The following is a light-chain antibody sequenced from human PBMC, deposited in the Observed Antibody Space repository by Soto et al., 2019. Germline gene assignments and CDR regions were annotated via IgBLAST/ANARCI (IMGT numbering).Light chain of an antibody. CDR3: SSYTSTSTWV. Sequence: QSVLTQPASVSGSPGQSITISCTGTSSDVGGYNYVSWYQQHPGKAPKLIIYDVSNRPSGVSNRFSGSKSGNSASLTISGLQGEDEADYYCSSYTSTSTWVFGGGTKLTVL. CDR1: SSDVGGYNY. V-gene: IGLV2-14*03. J-gene: IGLJ3*02. CDR2: DVS.